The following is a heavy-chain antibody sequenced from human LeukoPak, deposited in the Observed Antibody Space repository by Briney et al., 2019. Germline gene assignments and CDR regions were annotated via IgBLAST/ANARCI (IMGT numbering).Heavy chain of an antibody. CDR3: ARGFSGVTALPAD. D-gene: IGHD2-21*02. Sequence: PSETLSLTCTVSGGSISSGSYYWGWIRQPPGKGLEWIGSIYYSGSTNYNPSLKSRVTISLDTSKNQISLKLSSVTAADTAVYYCARGFSGVTALPADWGQGTLVTVSS. CDR1: GGSISSGSYY. J-gene: IGHJ4*02. V-gene: IGHV4-39*07. CDR2: IYYSGST.